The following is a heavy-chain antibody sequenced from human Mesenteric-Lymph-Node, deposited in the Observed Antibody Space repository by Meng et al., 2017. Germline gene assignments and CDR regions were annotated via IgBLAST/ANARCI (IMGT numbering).Heavy chain of an antibody. Sequence: GESLKISCTASGFTFKNAWMTWVRQAPGKGLEWVSYISNGGGSIYYADSVKGRFTISRDNAKNSVFLQLNGLRAEDTAVYYCARSLIRGVVLDGMDVWGQGTTVTVSS. CDR2: ISNGGGSI. CDR1: GFTFKNAW. J-gene: IGHJ6*02. D-gene: IGHD3-10*01. CDR3: ARSLIRGVVLDGMDV. V-gene: IGHV3-11*04.